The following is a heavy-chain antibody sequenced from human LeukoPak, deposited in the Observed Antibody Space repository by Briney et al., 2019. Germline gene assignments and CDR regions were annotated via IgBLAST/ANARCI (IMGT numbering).Heavy chain of an antibody. V-gene: IGHV3-23*01. CDR3: ARVDSSRAFDI. J-gene: IGHJ3*02. CDR2: ISGSGGST. Sequence: GGTLRLSCAASGFTFSSYGMSWVRQAPGKGLEWVSAISGSGGSTYYADSVKGRFTISRDNSKNTLYLQMNSLRAEDTAVYYCARVDSSRAFDIWGQGTMVTVSS. CDR1: GFTFSSYG. D-gene: IGHD3/OR15-3a*01.